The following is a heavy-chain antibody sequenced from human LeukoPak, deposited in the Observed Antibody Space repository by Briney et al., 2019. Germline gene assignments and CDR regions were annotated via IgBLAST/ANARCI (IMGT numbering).Heavy chain of an antibody. CDR1: GDSVSSNSAA. CDR2: TYYRSKWYN. Sequence: SQTLSLTCAISGDSVSSNSAAWNWIRQFPSRGLEWLGRTYYRSKWYNDYAVSVKSRITINPDTSKNQFSLQLNSVTPEDTAVYYCARTPLRIAAAGTPHYYYYGMDVWGQGTTVTVSS. CDR3: ARTPLRIAAAGTPHYYYYGMDV. V-gene: IGHV6-1*01. D-gene: IGHD6-13*01. J-gene: IGHJ6*02.